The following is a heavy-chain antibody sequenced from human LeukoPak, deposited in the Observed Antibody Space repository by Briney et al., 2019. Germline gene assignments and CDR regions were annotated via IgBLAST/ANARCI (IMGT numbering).Heavy chain of an antibody. CDR2: MNPNSGNT. J-gene: IGHJ4*02. D-gene: IGHD3-3*01. Sequence: ASVKVSCTASGYTFTSYDINWVRQAPGQGLEWMGWMNPNSGNTGYAQTFQGRVTITRDTSISTAYMELSSLRSEDTAVYYCARGRRSHGALYDFWSGYYPPWDYWGQGTLVTVSS. CDR1: GYTFTSYD. CDR3: ARGRRSHGALYDFWSGYYPPWDY. V-gene: IGHV1-8*03.